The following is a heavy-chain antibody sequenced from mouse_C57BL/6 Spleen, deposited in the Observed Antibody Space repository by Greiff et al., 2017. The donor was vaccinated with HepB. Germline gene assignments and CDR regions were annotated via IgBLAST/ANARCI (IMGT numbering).Heavy chain of an antibody. CDR1: GFTFSSYA. V-gene: IGHV5-4*03. J-gene: IGHJ2*01. Sequence: DVKLQESGGGLVKPGGSLKLSCAASGFTFSSYAMSWVRQTPEKRLEWVATISDGGSYTYYPDNVKGRFTISRDNAKNNLYLQMSHLKSEDTAMYYCARSGLGLDYFDYWGQGTTLTVSS. CDR3: ARSGLGLDYFDY. D-gene: IGHD4-1*01. CDR2: ISDGGSYT.